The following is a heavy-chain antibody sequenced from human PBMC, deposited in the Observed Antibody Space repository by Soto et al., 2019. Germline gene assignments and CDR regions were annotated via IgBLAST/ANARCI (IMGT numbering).Heavy chain of an antibody. V-gene: IGHV3-23*01. CDR2: ISGSGGST. CDR1: GFTFTNYP. J-gene: IGHJ4*02. D-gene: IGHD3-10*01. CDR3: AKRPLKFEGSYFDY. Sequence: VQVLDSGGGLVQPGGSLRLSCAAYGFTFTNYPMAWVRQAPAKGLEWVSTISGSGGSTFYADSVKGRFTISRDNSKNTVYLQMNSLRVEDTAVYYCAKRPLKFEGSYFDYWGQGTLVTVSS.